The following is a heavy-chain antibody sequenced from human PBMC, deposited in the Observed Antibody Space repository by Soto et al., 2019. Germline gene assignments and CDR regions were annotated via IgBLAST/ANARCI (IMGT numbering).Heavy chain of an antibody. CDR3: ARAYDFWSGSNGFDP. D-gene: IGHD3-3*01. J-gene: IGHJ5*02. CDR1: GGSISSGGYY. CDR2: IYYSGST. V-gene: IGHV4-31*03. Sequence: SETLSLTCTVSGGSISSGGYYWSWIRQHPGKGLEWIGYIYYSGSTYYNPSLKSRVTISVDTSKNQFSLKLSSVTAADTAVYYCARAYDFWSGSNGFDPWGQGTLVTVSS.